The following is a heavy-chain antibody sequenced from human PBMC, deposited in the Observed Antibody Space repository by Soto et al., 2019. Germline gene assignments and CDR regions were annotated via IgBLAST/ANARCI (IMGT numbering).Heavy chain of an antibody. CDR1: GGSSSSSSYY. J-gene: IGHJ4*02. V-gene: IGHV4-39*01. Sequence: LETQSLTCTVSGGSSSSSSYYWGWIRQPPGKGLEWIGSIYYSGSTYYNPSLKSRVTISVDTSKNQFSLKLSSVTAADTAVYYCARHKVGSRVATISTRYYFDYWGQGTLVTVSS. D-gene: IGHD5-12*01. CDR2: IYYSGST. CDR3: ARHKVGSRVATISTRYYFDY.